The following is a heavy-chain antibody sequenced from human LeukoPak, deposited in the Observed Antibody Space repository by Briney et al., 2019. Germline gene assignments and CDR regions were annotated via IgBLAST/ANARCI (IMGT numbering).Heavy chain of an antibody. CDR3: ARENYGTYYYDSSGYYSGPYFDY. Sequence: GGSLRLSCAASGFTFSSYSMNWVRQAPGKGLEWVSYISSSSSTIYYADSVKGRFTTSRDNAKNSLYLQMNSLRAEDTAVYYCARENYGTYYYDSSGYYSGPYFDYWGQGTLVTVSS. D-gene: IGHD3-22*01. CDR1: GFTFSSYS. CDR2: ISSSSSTI. V-gene: IGHV3-48*01. J-gene: IGHJ4*02.